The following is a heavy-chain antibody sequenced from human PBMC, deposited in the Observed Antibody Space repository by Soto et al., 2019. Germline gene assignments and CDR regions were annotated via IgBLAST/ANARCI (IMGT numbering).Heavy chain of an antibody. Sequence: ASVKVSCKASGYTFTSYDINWVRQATGQGLEWMGWMNANNGNTGYAQKFQGRVTMTRNTSISTAYMELRSLRSDDTAVYYCARVVDYYGSGPYVMDFRGQGTTVIVSS. CDR2: MNANNGNT. CDR3: ARVVDYYGSGPYVMDF. J-gene: IGHJ6*02. CDR1: GYTFTSYD. D-gene: IGHD3-10*01. V-gene: IGHV1-8*01.